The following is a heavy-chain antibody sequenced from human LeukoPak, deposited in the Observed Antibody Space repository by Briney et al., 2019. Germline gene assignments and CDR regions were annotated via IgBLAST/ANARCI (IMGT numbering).Heavy chain of an antibody. CDR3: ARDHVKLGSTFHPFDAFDI. CDR2: INTNTGKP. D-gene: IGHD2/OR15-2a*01. Sequence: ASVKVSCKASGYTFTSYAMNWVRQAPGQGLEWMGWINTNTGKPTYAQSFTGRFVFSLDTSVSTAYLQISSLKAEDAAIYYCARDHVKLGSTFHPFDAFDIWGQGTLVTVSS. J-gene: IGHJ3*02. V-gene: IGHV7-4-1*02. CDR1: GYTFTSYA.